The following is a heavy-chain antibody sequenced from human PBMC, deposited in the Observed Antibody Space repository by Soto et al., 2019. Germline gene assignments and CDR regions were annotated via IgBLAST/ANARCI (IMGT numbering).Heavy chain of an antibody. J-gene: IGHJ5*02. V-gene: IGHV2-5*02. Sequence: QITLKESGPTLVKPTQTLTLTCTFSGFSLSTSGVGVGWIRQPPGKALEWLALIYWDDDKRYSPSLKSRLTITKDTSKNQVVLTMTNMDPVDTVTYYCALSLGYCISTSCYPKLEGWFDPWGQGTLVTVSS. CDR2: IYWDDDK. CDR3: ALSLGYCISTSCYPKLEGWFDP. D-gene: IGHD2-2*01. CDR1: GFSLSTSGVG.